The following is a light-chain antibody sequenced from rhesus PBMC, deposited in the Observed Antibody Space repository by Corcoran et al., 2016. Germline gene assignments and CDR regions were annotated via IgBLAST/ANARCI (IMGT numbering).Light chain of an antibody. V-gene: IGKV3S9*01. CDR2: DSS. CDR1: QSVSTS. J-gene: IGKJ1*01. CDR3: QQYYSWSRT. Sequence: EIVMTQSPATLSLSPGERATLSCRASQSVSTSVAWFQQKPGQAPRLFMYDSSNRATAIPNRFSGNGSGTDFTFIISSLEAEDVGVYYCQQYYSWSRTFGQETKVEI.